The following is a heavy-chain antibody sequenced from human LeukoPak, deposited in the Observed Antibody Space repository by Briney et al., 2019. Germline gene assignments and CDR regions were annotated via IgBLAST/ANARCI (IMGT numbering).Heavy chain of an antibody. V-gene: IGHV3-15*01. CDR2: IKSKTDGGTT. J-gene: IGHJ4*02. CDR1: EFSVGSKY. Sequence: PGGSLRLSCAASEFSVGSKYMTWVRQAPRKGLEWVGRIKSKTDGGTTDYAAPVKGRFTISRDDSKNTLYLQMNSLKTEDTAVYYCTTDESRLLWFGELGRVDYWGQGTLVTVSS. CDR3: TTDESRLLWFGELGRVDY. D-gene: IGHD3-10*01.